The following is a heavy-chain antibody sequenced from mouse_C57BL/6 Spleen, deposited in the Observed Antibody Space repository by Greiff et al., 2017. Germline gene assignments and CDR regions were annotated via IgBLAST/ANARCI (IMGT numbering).Heavy chain of an antibody. D-gene: IGHD2-5*01. V-gene: IGHV3-6*01. CDR2: ISYDGSN. CDR3: ARGGYSNAWFAY. CDR1: GYSITSGYY. J-gene: IGHJ3*01. Sequence: EVKLVESGPGLVKPSQSLSLTCSVTGYSITSGYYWNWIRQFPGNKLEWMGYISYDGSNNYNPSLKNRISITRDTSKNQFFLKLNSVTTEDTATYYCARGGYSNAWFAYWGQGTLVTVSA.